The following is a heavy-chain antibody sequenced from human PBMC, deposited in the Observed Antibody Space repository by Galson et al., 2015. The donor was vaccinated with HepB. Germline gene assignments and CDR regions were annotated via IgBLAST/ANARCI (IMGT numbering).Heavy chain of an antibody. Sequence: SLRLSCAASGYTISNIYVSWVRQALGKGLEWVSLIYSDGSTYYADSVKGRFTISRDNSKNTLYLQMNSLRPEDTAVYYCAKDQGDGYRNYYYYYGMDVWGQGTTVTVSS. CDR1: GYTISNIY. CDR3: AKDQGDGYRNYYYYYGMDV. J-gene: IGHJ6*02. V-gene: IGHV3-66*02. CDR2: IYSDGST. D-gene: IGHD5-24*01.